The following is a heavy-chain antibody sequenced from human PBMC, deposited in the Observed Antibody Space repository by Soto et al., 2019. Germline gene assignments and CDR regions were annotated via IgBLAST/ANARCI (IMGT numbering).Heavy chain of an antibody. V-gene: IGHV3-23*01. D-gene: IGHD4-17*01. J-gene: IGHJ3*02. CDR2: ISGSGGST. CDR1: GFTFSSYA. CDR3: AKDGADGDYVSLDAFDI. Sequence: GGSLRLSCAASGFTFSSYAMSWVRQAPGKGLEWVSAISGSGGSTYYADSVKGRFTISRDNSKNTLYLQMKSLRAEDTAVYYCAKDGADGDYVSLDAFDIWGQGTMVTVSS.